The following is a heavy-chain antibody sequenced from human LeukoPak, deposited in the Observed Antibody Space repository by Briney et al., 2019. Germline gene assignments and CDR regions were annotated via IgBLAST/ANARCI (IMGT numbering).Heavy chain of an antibody. J-gene: IGHJ2*01. V-gene: IGHV3-30*18. CDR1: GFSFRNYG. Sequence: PGGSLRLSRTASGFSFRNYGMHWVRQAPGKGLEWVAVISDDGRNKYYADSVRGRFTISRDNSKNMLYLQMNNLRPEDTAVYHCAKDADTATIIYWYFDLWGRGTLVTVSS. D-gene: IGHD5-18*01. CDR2: ISDDGRNK. CDR3: AKDADTATIIYWYFDL.